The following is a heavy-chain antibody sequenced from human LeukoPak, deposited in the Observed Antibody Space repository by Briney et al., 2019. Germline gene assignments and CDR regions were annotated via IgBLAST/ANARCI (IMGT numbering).Heavy chain of an antibody. D-gene: IGHD2-15*01. J-gene: IGHJ3*02. V-gene: IGHV3-30*18. Sequence: GGSLRLSCAASGFTFSSYGMHWVRQAPGKGLGWVAVISYDGSNKYYADSVKGRFTISRDNSKNTLYLQMNSLRAEDTAVYYCAKMAFCSGGSCSRDAFDIWGQGTMVTVSS. CDR1: GFTFSSYG. CDR2: ISYDGSNK. CDR3: AKMAFCSGGSCSRDAFDI.